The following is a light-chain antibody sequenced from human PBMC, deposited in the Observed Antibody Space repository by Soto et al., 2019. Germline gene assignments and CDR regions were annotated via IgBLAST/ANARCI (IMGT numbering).Light chain of an antibody. Sequence: DIQMTQSPSSLSASVGDRVTITCRASRSVSTFLGWYQQKPGKAPNLLISAASTLQSGVPSRFSGSGSGTDFTLTISSLQPEDFATYYCQQGYSTPHTFGQGTKLEIK. CDR2: AAS. CDR1: RSVSTF. J-gene: IGKJ2*01. CDR3: QQGYSTPHT. V-gene: IGKV1-39*01.